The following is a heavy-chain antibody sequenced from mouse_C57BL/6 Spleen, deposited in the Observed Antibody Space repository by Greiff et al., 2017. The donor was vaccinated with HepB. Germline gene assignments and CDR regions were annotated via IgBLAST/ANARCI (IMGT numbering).Heavy chain of an antibody. Sequence: QVQLQQPGAELVMPGASVKLSCKASGYTFTSYWMHWVKQRPGQGLEWIGEIDPSDSYTNYNQKFKGKYTLTVDKSSSTAYMQLSSLTSEDSAVYSCARAGGDGYYCYYFDYWGQGTTLTVSS. CDR3: ARAGGDGYYCYYFDY. CDR1: GYTFTSYW. D-gene: IGHD2-3*01. J-gene: IGHJ2*01. V-gene: IGHV1-69*01. CDR2: IDPSDSYT.